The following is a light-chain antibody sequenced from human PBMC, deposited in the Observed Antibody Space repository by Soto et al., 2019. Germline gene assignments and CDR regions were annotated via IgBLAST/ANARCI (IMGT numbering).Light chain of an antibody. CDR3: QQYDLYPWT. CDR2: QAS. CDR1: QSISSW. J-gene: IGKJ1*01. V-gene: IGKV1-5*03. Sequence: DIQMTQSPSTLSASVGDRVTITCRASQSISSWLAWYQQKPGKAPKLLIYQASSLESGVLSRFSGSGSGTEFTLTISSLQPDDFATYYCQQYDLYPWTFGQGTKVEI.